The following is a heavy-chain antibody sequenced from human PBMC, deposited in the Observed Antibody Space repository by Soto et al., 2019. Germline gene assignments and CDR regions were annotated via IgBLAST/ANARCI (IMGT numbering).Heavy chain of an antibody. CDR2: IYYSGST. J-gene: IGHJ4*02. CDR1: GGSISSYY. V-gene: IGHV4-59*01. CDR3: ARHVEMATINGFDY. Sequence: PSETLSLTCTVSGGSISSYYWSWIREPPGKGLEWIGYIYYSGSTNYNPSLKSRVTISVDTSKNQFSLKLSSVTAADTAVYYCARHVEMATINGFDYWGQGTLVTVSS. D-gene: IGHD5-12*01.